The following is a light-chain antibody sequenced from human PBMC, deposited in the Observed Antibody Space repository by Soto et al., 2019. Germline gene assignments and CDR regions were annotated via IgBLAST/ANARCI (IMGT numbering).Light chain of an antibody. Sequence: ETVLTQSPGTLSLSPVDTATLSCRASQSVASNSLAWYQQKPGQAPRLLVYGASGRATDIPDRFSGRGSGTDFTLTINRLEPEDFAVYYCQNYDTSPYTFGQGTRLEIK. V-gene: IGKV3-20*01. CDR3: QNYDTSPYT. J-gene: IGKJ5*01. CDR1: QSVASNS. CDR2: GAS.